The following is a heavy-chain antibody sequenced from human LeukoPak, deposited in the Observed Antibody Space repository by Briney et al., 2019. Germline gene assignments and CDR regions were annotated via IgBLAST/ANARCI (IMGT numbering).Heavy chain of an antibody. V-gene: IGHV3-21*01. CDR3: ARDPYSGSYGDYYYYYMDV. J-gene: IGHJ6*03. Sequence: GGSLRLSCAASGFSFSTYNMNWVRQAPGKGLEWVSSITSSSSYIYYADSVKGRFTISRDDAKSSLYLQMNSLRDEDTAVYYCARDPYSGSYGDYYYYYMDVWGKGTTVTISS. CDR1: GFSFSTYN. CDR2: ITSSSSYI. D-gene: IGHD1-26*01.